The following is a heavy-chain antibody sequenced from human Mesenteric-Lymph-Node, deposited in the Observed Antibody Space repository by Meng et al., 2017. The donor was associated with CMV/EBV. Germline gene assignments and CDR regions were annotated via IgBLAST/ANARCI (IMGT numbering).Heavy chain of an antibody. J-gene: IGHJ4*02. D-gene: IGHD5-12*01. V-gene: IGHV5-51*01. CDR2: IYPGDSDT. CDR1: GFSFTTYW. Sequence: GGSLRLSCQGSGFSFTTYWIGWVRQMPGKGLEWMGIIYPGDSDTRYSPSFEGQVTISADKSISTAYLQWSSLKASDTAMYYCARQRRGYREPFDYWGQGTLVTVSS. CDR3: ARQRRGYREPFDY.